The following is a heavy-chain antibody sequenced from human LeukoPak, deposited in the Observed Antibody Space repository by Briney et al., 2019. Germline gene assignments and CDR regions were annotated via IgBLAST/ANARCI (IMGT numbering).Heavy chain of an antibody. CDR2: INHSGST. V-gene: IGHV4-34*01. D-gene: IGHD2-8*01. J-gene: IGHJ5*02. CDR1: GGSFSGYY. Sequence: PSETLSLTCAVYGGSFSGYYWSWIRQPPGKGLEWIGEINHSGSTNYNPSLKSRVTISVDTSKNQFSLKLSSVTAADTAVYYCARGKMVYTEYNWFDPWGQGTLVTVSS. CDR3: ARGKMVYTEYNWFDP.